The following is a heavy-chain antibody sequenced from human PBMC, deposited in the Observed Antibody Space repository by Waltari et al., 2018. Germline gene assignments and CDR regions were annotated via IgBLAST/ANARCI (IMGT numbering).Heavy chain of an antibody. J-gene: IGHJ4*02. D-gene: IGHD3-3*01. CDR2: IYYSGST. V-gene: IGHV4-59*08. CDR1: GGSISSYY. CDR3: ACITIFGVVDY. Sequence: QVQLPESGPGLVKPSETLSLTCTVSGGSISSYYWSWIRQPPGKGLEWIGYIYYSGSTNYNPSLKSRVTISVDTSKNQFSLKLSSVTAADTAVYYCACITIFGVVDYWGQGTLVTVSS.